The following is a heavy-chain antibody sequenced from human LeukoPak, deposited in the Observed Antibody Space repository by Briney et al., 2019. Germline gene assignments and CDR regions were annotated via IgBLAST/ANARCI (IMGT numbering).Heavy chain of an antibody. CDR2: INSDGSST. CDR1: GFTFSTYW. CDR3: VRDRAAAGTAELDY. V-gene: IGHV3-74*01. D-gene: IGHD6-13*01. J-gene: IGHJ4*02. Sequence: GGSLRLSCAASGFTFSTYWMHWVRQAPGKGLVWVSRINSDGSSTSFADSVKGRFTISRDNAKNTLYLQMNSLRAEDTAVFYCVRDRAAAGTAELDYWGQGTLVTVSS.